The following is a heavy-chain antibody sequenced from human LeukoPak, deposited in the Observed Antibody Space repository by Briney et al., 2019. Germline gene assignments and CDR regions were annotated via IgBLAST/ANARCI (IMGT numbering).Heavy chain of an antibody. J-gene: IGHJ6*02. Sequence: GESLKISCKGSGYSFTSYWIGWVRQMPGKGLEWMGIIYPGDSDTRYSPSFQGQVTISADKSTSTAYLQWSSPKASDTAMYYCARHRNDILTGYYDYYYGMDVWGQGTTVTVSS. V-gene: IGHV5-51*01. CDR2: IYPGDSDT. CDR3: ARHRNDILTGYYDYYYGMDV. CDR1: GYSFTSYW. D-gene: IGHD3-9*01.